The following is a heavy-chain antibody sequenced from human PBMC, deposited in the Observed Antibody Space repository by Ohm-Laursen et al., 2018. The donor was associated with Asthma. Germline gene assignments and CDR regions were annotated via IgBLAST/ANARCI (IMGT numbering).Heavy chain of an antibody. D-gene: IGHD1-26*01. V-gene: IGHV3-30*03. J-gene: IGHJ4*02. CDR2: ISYDGSNK. CDR3: ASTDSGSLPVPFDY. CDR1: GFTFSSYG. Sequence: RSLRLSCAASGFTFSSYGMHWVRQAPGKGLEWVAVISYDGSNKYYADSVKGRFTISRDNSKNTLYLQMNSLRAEDTAVYYCASTDSGSLPVPFDYWGQGTLVTVSS.